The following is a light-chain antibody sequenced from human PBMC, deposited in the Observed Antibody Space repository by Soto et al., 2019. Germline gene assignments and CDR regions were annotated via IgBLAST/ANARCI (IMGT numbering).Light chain of an antibody. CDR3: QQSYSTLSIT. V-gene: IGKV3-15*01. CDR2: GAS. CDR1: QSVSSN. Sequence: IVMTQSPATLSVSPWERATLSCRASQSVSSNLAWYQQKPGQAPRLLIYGASTRATGIPARFSGSGSGTEFTLTISSLQPEDFATYYCQQSYSTLSITFGQGTRLEIK. J-gene: IGKJ5*01.